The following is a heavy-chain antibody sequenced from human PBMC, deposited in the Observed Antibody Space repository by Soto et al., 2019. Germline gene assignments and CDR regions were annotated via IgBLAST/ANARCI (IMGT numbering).Heavy chain of an antibody. CDR3: ARHEGGAAADRPLDY. Sequence: QLRLQESGPGLVKSSETLSLTCTISGGSVRSSSYYWGWIRQPPGKGLEWIASIYYSGRTHNNPALKSRVTMSIDTYTNQFSLKMNSVTAADTALYYCARHEGGAAADRPLDYWGQGTLVTVSS. CDR2: IYYSGRT. V-gene: IGHV4-39*01. J-gene: IGHJ4*02. CDR1: GGSVRSSSYY. D-gene: IGHD6-13*01.